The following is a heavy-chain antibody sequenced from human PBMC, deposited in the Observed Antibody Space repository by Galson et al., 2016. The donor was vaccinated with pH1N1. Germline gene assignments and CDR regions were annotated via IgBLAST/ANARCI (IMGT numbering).Heavy chain of an antibody. D-gene: IGHD6-13*01. V-gene: IGHV3-23*01. Sequence: LRLSCAASGFTFSSYAMSWVRQAPGKGLEWVSSITASGGNTYYADSVKGRFTISRDNSKNTLFLQMNSLRAEDTAVYYCVKRPAAATGPFEYWGQGTLVTVSS. CDR3: VKRPAAATGPFEY. CDR2: ITASGGNT. CDR1: GFTFSSYA. J-gene: IGHJ4*02.